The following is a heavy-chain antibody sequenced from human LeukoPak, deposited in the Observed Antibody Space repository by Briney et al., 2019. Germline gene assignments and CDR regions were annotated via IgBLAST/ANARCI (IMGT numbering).Heavy chain of an antibody. CDR2: ISYDGSNK. Sequence: GRSLRLSCAASGFTFSSYAMHWVRQAPGKGLEWVAVISYDGSNKYYADSVKGRFTISRDNSKNTLYLQMNSLRAEDTAVYYCARPPRAYDILTYMDIWGQGTLVTVSS. V-gene: IGHV3-30*04. CDR1: GFTFSSYA. J-gene: IGHJ4*02. CDR3: ARPPRAYDILTYMDI. D-gene: IGHD3-9*01.